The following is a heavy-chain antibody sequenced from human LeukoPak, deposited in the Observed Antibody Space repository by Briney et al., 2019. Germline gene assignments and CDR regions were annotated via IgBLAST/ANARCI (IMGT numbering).Heavy chain of an antibody. Sequence: ASGKVSCKASGYTLTGYDMHWVRQAPGLGLEWMGWINPNSGGAKYAQKFQVRVTMSRDRSIATAYMELSRLRSNDTAVYYCARYNISYGMDVWGQGTTVTVSS. CDR1: GYTLTGYD. CDR2: INPNSGGA. D-gene: IGHD3-9*01. V-gene: IGHV1-2*02. CDR3: ARYNISYGMDV. J-gene: IGHJ6*02.